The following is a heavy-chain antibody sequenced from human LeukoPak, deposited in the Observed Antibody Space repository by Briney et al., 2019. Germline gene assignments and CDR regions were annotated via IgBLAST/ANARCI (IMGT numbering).Heavy chain of an antibody. CDR3: AKDIDWGRFDV. Sequence: GGSLRLSCAASGFTFSSHGMAWVRQASGMGLEWVSGVSPSGDITYYADSVKGRFAISRDNSRNTVYFQLNSLRADDTAVYYCAKDIDWGRFDVWGRGTLVTVSS. D-gene: IGHD7-27*01. V-gene: IGHV3-23*01. CDR2: VSPSGDIT. J-gene: IGHJ2*01. CDR1: GFTFSSHG.